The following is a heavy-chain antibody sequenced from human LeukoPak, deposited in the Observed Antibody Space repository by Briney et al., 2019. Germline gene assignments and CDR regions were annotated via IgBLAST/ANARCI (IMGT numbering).Heavy chain of an antibody. J-gene: IGHJ4*02. CDR3: VRSGGGGSGY. D-gene: IGHD3-16*01. V-gene: IGHV4-59*01. CDR2: IYYTGST. Sequence: SETLSLTCTISGSSISSYYWSWIRQPPGKGLEWIGCIYYTGSTNYNPSLKSRVTISLDTYKNQFSLKLSSVTAADPAVYYCVRSGGGGSGYWGQGTLVTVSS. CDR1: GSSISSYY.